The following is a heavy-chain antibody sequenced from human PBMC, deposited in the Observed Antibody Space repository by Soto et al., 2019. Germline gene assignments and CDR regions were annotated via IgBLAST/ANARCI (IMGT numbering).Heavy chain of an antibody. CDR2: IYYSGST. D-gene: IGHD5-18*01. CDR3: ARSKDTAFDY. J-gene: IGHJ4*02. Sequence: SETLSLTCTVSGGSISSYYWSWIRQPPGKGLEWIGYIYYSGSTNYNPSLKSRVTISVDTSKNQFSLKLSSVTAADTAVYYCARSKDTAFDYWGQGTLVTVSS. CDR1: GGSISSYY. V-gene: IGHV4-59*01.